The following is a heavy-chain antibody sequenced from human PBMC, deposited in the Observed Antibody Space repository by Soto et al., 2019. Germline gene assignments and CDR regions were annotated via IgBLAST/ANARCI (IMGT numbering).Heavy chain of an antibody. J-gene: IGHJ4*02. Sequence: QVQLQESGPGLVKPSETLSLTCTVSGGSISGYYWSWMRQPPGKGLEWIGLLYYSGRTTYNPSLKRRVTISVDTSKNQVSLKLSSVTAADAAVYYCARETYGDYGHLDYWGQGILVTVSS. CDR3: ARETYGDYGHLDY. D-gene: IGHD4-17*01. V-gene: IGHV4-59*01. CDR2: LYYSGRT. CDR1: GGSISGYY.